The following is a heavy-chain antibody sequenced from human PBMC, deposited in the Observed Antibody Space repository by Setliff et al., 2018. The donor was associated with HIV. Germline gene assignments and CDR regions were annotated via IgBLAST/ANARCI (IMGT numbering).Heavy chain of an antibody. V-gene: IGHV3-30*04. CDR1: GFTFSTYP. D-gene: IGHD5-12*01. CDR3: ARDQLNLRSYLYFGVDV. Sequence: GGSLRLSCAASGFTFSTYPMYWVRQAPGKGLEWVAVISYDGNNKYYTDSVKGRFTISRDNAKNTLCLQMNSLRAEDTAVYSCARDQLNLRSYLYFGVDVWGQGTTVTVSS. CDR2: ISYDGNNK. J-gene: IGHJ6*02.